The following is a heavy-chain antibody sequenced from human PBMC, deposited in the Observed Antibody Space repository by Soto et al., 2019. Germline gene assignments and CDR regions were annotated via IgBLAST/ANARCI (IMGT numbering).Heavy chain of an antibody. V-gene: IGHV4-31*03. Sequence: PSETLSLTCTVSGGSISSGGYYWSWIRQHPGKGLEWIGYIYYSGSTYYNPSLKSRVTISVDTSKNQFSLKLSSVTAADTAVYYCAKAISGYNATLDHWGKGTLVTVSS. CDR1: GGSISSGGYY. J-gene: IGHJ4*02. CDR3: AKAISGYNATLDH. D-gene: IGHD1-20*01. CDR2: IYYSGST.